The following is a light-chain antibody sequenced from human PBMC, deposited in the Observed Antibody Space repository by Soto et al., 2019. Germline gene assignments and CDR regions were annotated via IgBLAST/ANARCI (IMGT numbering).Light chain of an antibody. CDR3: HQYNSYFIT. V-gene: IGKV1-5*03. J-gene: IGKJ5*01. CDR1: QTISSW. CDR2: KAS. Sequence: DVQMTQSPATLSVSVGGGFTITVLASQTISSWLAWYQQKPGKAPKLLIYKASTLKSGVPSRFSGSGSGTEFTLTISSLQPDDFATYYCHQYNSYFITFGQGTRLDI.